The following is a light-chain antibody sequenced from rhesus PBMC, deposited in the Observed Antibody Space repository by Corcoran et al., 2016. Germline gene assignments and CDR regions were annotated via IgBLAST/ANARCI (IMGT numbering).Light chain of an antibody. V-gene: IGKV1S13*01. CDR3: LQHNSYPHS. CDR2: AAS. Sequence: DIQMTQSPSSLSASVGDRVTITCRASENVNNYLNWYQQKPGKAPKLLIYAASSLESGVPSRFSGIGSWTNFTLSISSLQPEDFAVYYCLQHNSYPHSFGQGTKVESK. J-gene: IGKJ2*01. CDR1: ENVNNY.